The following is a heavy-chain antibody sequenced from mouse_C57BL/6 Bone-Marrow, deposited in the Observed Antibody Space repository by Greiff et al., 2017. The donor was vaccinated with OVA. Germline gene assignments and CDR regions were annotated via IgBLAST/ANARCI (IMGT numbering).Heavy chain of an antibody. D-gene: IGHD1-1*01. J-gene: IGHJ4*01. Sequence: QVQLQQSGAELARPGASVKLSCKASGYTFTSYGISWVKQRTGQGLEWIGEIYPRSGNTYYNEKFKGKATLTADKSSSTAYMELRSLTSEDSAVYFCAFYYGSSYYAMDYWGQGTSVTASS. CDR3: AFYYGSSYYAMDY. V-gene: IGHV1-81*01. CDR1: GYTFTSYG. CDR2: IYPRSGNT.